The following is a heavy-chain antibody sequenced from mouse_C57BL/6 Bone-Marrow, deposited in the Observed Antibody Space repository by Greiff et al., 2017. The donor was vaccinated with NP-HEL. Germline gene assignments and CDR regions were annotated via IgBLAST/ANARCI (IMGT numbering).Heavy chain of an antibody. V-gene: IGHV1-50*01. D-gene: IGHD2-3*01. CDR1: GYTFTSYW. J-gene: IGHJ1*03. Sequence: VQLQQPGAELVKPGASVKLSCKASGYTFTSYWMQWVKQRPGQGLEWIGEIDPSDSYTNYNQKFKGKATLTVDTSYSTAYMQLSSLTSEDSAVYYCARGWFYWYFDVWGTGTTVTVSS. CDR3: ARGWFYWYFDV. CDR2: IDPSDSYT.